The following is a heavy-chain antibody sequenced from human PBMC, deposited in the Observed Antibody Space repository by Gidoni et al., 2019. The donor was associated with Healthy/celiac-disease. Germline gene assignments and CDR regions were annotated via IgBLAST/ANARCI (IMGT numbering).Heavy chain of an antibody. CDR3: AREIVPPGARLPSYYFDY. Sequence: QVQLQESGPGLVKPSETLSLTCTVPGGFISIYYWGWIRQPAGKGLEWIGRIYTSGSTNYNPSLNSRVTMSVDTSKNQFSLKLSSVTAADTAVYYCAREIVPPGARLPSYYFDYWGQGTLVTVSS. D-gene: IGHD2-8*01. J-gene: IGHJ4*02. V-gene: IGHV4-4*07. CDR1: GGFISIYY. CDR2: IYTSGST.